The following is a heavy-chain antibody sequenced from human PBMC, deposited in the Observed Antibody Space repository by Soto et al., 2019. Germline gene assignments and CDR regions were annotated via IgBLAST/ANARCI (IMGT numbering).Heavy chain of an antibody. Sequence: PGGSLRLSCAASGFTFSSYGMHWVRQAPGKGLEWVAVISYDGSNKYYADSVKGRFTISRDNSKNTLYLQMNSLRAEDTAVYYCANQYYDFWSGYYYYYYYGMDVWGQGTTVTVSS. CDR1: GFTFSSYG. J-gene: IGHJ6*02. V-gene: IGHV3-30*18. CDR2: ISYDGSNK. D-gene: IGHD3-3*01. CDR3: ANQYYDFWSGYYYYYYYGMDV.